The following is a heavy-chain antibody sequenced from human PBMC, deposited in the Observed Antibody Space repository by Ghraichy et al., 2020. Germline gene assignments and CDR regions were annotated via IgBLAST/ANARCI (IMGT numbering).Heavy chain of an antibody. CDR2: ISGSGGST. D-gene: IGHD5-18*01. CDR1: GFTFSSYA. Sequence: SCAASGFTFSSYAMSWVRQAPGKGLEWVSAISGSGGSTYYADSVKGRFTISRDNSKNTLYLQMNSLRAEDTAVYYCAKWKDTAMAYGMDVWGQGTTVTVSS. J-gene: IGHJ6*02. V-gene: IGHV3-23*01. CDR3: AKWKDTAMAYGMDV.